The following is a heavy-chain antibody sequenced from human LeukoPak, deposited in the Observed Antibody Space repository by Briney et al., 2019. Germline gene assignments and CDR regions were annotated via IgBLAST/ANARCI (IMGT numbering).Heavy chain of an antibody. V-gene: IGHV4-61*02. Sequence: SETLSLTCTVSGGSISSGSYYWSWIRQPAGKGLEWIGRIYTSGSTNYNPSLKSRVTISVDTSKNQFSLNLTSVTAADTAVYYCARAPKYCSSTSCYRYYFDYWGQGTLVTVSS. D-gene: IGHD2-2*01. CDR2: IYTSGST. J-gene: IGHJ4*02. CDR1: GGSISSGSYY. CDR3: ARAPKYCSSTSCYRYYFDY.